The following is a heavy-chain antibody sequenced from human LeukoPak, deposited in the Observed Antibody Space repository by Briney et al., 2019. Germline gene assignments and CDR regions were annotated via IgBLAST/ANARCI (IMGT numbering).Heavy chain of an antibody. Sequence: SQTLSLTCAVSGGSISSGGYSWSWIRQPPGKGLEWIGYIYHSGSTYYNPSLKSRVTISVDTSKNQFSLKLSSVTAADTAVYYCARGHNSSWFGRYYDYMDVWGKGTTVTVSS. V-gene: IGHV4-30-2*01. CDR3: ARGHNSSWFGRYYDYMDV. CDR2: IYHSGST. D-gene: IGHD3-10*01. J-gene: IGHJ6*03. CDR1: GGSISSGGYS.